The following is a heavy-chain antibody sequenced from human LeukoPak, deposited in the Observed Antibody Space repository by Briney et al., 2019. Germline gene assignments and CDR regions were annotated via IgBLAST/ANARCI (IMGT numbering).Heavy chain of an antibody. CDR3: AGISP. J-gene: IGHJ4*02. Sequence: GGSLRLSCAASGFTASGNYMSWVRQAPAKRLEWVSTIYSGASTCYADSVQGRFTIARDNSNYSPNLQMNSLRAEDTAVYYCAGISPWGQGTLVTVSS. CDR2: IYSGAST. V-gene: IGHV3-66*01. CDR1: GFTASGNY.